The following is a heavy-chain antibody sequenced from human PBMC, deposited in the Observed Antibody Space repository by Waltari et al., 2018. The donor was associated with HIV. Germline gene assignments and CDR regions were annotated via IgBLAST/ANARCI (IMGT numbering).Heavy chain of an antibody. V-gene: IGHV5-51*01. CDR1: ENTFAGYW. J-gene: IGHJ3*02. CDR3: ARRKGDYRTAFDI. Sequence: EEKLVQSGAEVKEPGESLKISGQSLENTFAGYWVGWVRQKPGKGLEWMGVIYPGDSDAVYSPSFQGRVIMSTDSSISTVYLQWSSLRASDTAMYYCARRKGDYRTAFDIWGQGTMVTASS. D-gene: IGHD4-17*01. CDR2: IYPGDSDA.